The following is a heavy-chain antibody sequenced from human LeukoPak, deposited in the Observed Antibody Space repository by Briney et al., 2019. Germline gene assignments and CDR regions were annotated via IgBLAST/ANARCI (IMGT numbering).Heavy chain of an antibody. D-gene: IGHD6-13*01. J-gene: IGHJ4*02. CDR2: IKQDGSEK. CDR3: ARGRGSTEKKVDY. CDR1: GFTFSSYW. Sequence: GGSLRLSCAASGFTFSSYWMSWVRQAPGKGLEWVANIKQDGSEKYYVDSVKGRFTISRDNAKNSMYLQMNSLRAEDTAVYYCARGRGSTEKKVDYWGQGTLVTVSS. V-gene: IGHV3-7*01.